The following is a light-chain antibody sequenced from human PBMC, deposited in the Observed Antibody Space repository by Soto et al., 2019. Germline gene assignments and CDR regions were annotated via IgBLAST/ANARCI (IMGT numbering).Light chain of an antibody. J-gene: IGKJ2*01. V-gene: IGKV3-15*01. CDR3: QQYKDWYT. CDR1: QSVGSN. CDR2: GAS. Sequence: EIVMTQSPATLSVSPGERATLSCRASQSVGSNLAWYQHRPGQAPRLLILGASTRDNDVPARFSGSGSGTEFTLTISGLQSEDSAVYYCQQYKDWYTFGQGTKLQIK.